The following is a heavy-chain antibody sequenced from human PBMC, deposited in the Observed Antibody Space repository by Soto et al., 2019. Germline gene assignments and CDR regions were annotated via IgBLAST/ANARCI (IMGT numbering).Heavy chain of an antibody. Sequence: PSETLSLTCAVSGGSISSGGYSWSWIRQPPGKGLEWIGDIYHSGSTNYNPSLKSRVTISVDKSKNQFSLQLNSVTPEDTALYYWQTPEKRVLGFDYWGRGPLVP. CDR1: GGSISSGGYS. CDR3: QTPEKRVLGFDY. V-gene: IGHV4-30-2*01. CDR2: IYHSGST. J-gene: IGHJ4*02. D-gene: IGHD3-16*01.